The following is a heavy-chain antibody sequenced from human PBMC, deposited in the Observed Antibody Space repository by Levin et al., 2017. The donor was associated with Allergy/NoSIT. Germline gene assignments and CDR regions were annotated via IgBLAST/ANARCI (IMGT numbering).Heavy chain of an antibody. CDR2: IWYDGSNK. J-gene: IGHJ4*02. CDR1: GFTFSSYG. CDR3: ARGGYSYSYFVDY. Sequence: GGSLRLSCAASGFTFSSYGMHWVRQAPGKGLEWVAVIWYDGSNKYYADSVKGRITISRDNSKNTLYLQMNSLRAEDTAVYYCARGGYSYSYFVDYWGQGTLVTVSS. V-gene: IGHV3-33*01. D-gene: IGHD5-18*01.